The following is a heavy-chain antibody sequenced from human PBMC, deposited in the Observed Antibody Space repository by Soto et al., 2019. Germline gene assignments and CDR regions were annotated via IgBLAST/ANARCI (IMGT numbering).Heavy chain of an antibody. J-gene: IGHJ1*01. CDR3: AKDGFFYSSSWYGGEH. Sequence: PGGSLRLSCAASGFTFSSYGMHWVRQAPGKGLEWVAVISYDGSNKYYADSVKGRFTISRDNSKNTLYLQMNSLRAEDTAVYYCAKDGFFYSSSWYGGEHWGQGTLVTVSS. D-gene: IGHD6-13*01. CDR2: ISYDGSNK. CDR1: GFTFSSYG. V-gene: IGHV3-30*18.